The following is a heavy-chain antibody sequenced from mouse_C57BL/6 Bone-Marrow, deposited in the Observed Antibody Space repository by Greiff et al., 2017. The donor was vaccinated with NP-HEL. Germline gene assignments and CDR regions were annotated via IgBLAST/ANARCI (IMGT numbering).Heavy chain of an antibody. CDR1: GYTFTSYG. J-gene: IGHJ3*01. Sequence: QVQLQQSGAELARPGASVKLSCKASGYTFTSYGISWVKQRTGQGLEWIGEIYPRSGNTYYNAKFKGKATLTADKSSSTAYMELRSLTSEDSAVYVGARRSSDDYGSSLVAYWGQGTLVTVSA. CDR2: IYPRSGNT. V-gene: IGHV1-81*01. D-gene: IGHD1-1*01. CDR3: ARRSSDDYGSSLVAY.